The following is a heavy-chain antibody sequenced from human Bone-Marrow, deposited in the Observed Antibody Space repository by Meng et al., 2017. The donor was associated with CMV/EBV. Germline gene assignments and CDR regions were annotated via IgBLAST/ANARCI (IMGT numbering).Heavy chain of an antibody. D-gene: IGHD2-2*01. Sequence: ASVKVSCKVSGYNLIELSMQWVRQAPGKGLEWMGGFDPEDGETIYAQKFQGRVTLTEDTSRNTAYMELSRLRSDDTAVYYCARDPVVPAALDYWGQETLVTVSS. V-gene: IGHV1-24*01. CDR3: ARDPVVPAALDY. CDR2: FDPEDGET. CDR1: GYNLIELS. J-gene: IGHJ4*02.